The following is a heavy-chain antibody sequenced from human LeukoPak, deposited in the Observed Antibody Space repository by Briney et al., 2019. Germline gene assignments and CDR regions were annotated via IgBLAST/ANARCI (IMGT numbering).Heavy chain of an antibody. CDR1: EFIFSNYW. CDR2: INQDGSKE. V-gene: IGHV3-7*01. CDR3: VRDGGVGGYDLLDY. J-gene: IGHJ4*02. Sequence: PGGSLRLSCTASEFIFSNYWMTWVRQAPGKGLEWVAQINQDGSKEYYIDSVKARLSISRDNARNSLSLQMNSLRAEDTAVYYCVRDGGVGGYDLLDYWGQGTLVTVSS. D-gene: IGHD5-12*01.